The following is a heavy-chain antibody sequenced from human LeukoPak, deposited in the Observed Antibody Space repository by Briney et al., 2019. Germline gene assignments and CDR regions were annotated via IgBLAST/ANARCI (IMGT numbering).Heavy chain of an antibody. D-gene: IGHD3-10*01. CDR1: GYTFTTYG. CDR2: ISAYNGNT. Sequence: ASVKVSCKASGYTFTTYGITWVRQAPGQGLEWMGWISAYNGNTNYAQKLQGRVSMTTDTSTSTAYVELRSLRSDDTAVYYCARVVRGDNNWFDPWGQGTVVTVSS. V-gene: IGHV1-18*01. CDR3: ARVVRGDNNWFDP. J-gene: IGHJ5*02.